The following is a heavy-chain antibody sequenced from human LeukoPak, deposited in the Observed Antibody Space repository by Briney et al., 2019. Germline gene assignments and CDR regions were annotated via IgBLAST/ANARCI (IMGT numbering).Heavy chain of an antibody. J-gene: IGHJ6*03. Sequence: SETLSLTCAVYGGSFSGYYWTWIRQPPGKGLEWIGSIYYSGSTYYNPSLKSRVTISVDTSKNQFSLKLSSVTAADTAVYYCARQGPPDFWSGYPYYMDVWGKGTTVTVSS. CDR1: GGSFSGYY. V-gene: IGHV4-34*01. CDR3: ARQGPPDFWSGYPYYMDV. D-gene: IGHD3-3*01. CDR2: IYYSGST.